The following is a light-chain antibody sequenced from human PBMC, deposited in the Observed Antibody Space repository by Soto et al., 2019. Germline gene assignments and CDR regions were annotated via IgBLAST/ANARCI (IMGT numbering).Light chain of an antibody. CDR2: KAS. CDR1: QSISSW. Sequence: DIQMTQSPSTLSASVGDRVTITCRASQSISSWLAWYQQKPGKAPKLLIYKASSLESGVPSRFSGSGSGTEFSLTISGLQPDDFATYYCQQYYDYPLTFGGGTKVEIK. V-gene: IGKV1-5*03. J-gene: IGKJ4*01. CDR3: QQYYDYPLT.